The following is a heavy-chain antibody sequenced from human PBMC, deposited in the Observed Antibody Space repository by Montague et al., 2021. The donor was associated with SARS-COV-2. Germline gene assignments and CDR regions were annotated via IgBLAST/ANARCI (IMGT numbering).Heavy chain of an antibody. V-gene: IGHV4-59*01. CDR1: GGSISSYY. CDR2: IYYSGST. J-gene: IGHJ4*02. Sequence: SETLSLTCTVSGGSISSYYWCWIRQPPGKGLEWIGYIYYSGSTNYNHSLKSRVTISVDTSKNQFSLKLSSVTAADTAVYYCARVFPRWLQFDPYFDYWGQGTLVTVSS. D-gene: IGHD5-24*01. CDR3: ARVFPRWLQFDPYFDY.